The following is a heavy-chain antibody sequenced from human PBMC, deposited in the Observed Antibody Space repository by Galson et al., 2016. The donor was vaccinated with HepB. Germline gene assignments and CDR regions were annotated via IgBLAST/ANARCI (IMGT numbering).Heavy chain of an antibody. J-gene: IGHJ3*02. CDR2: ISAYDGDT. D-gene: IGHD2-8*01. V-gene: IGHV1-18*01. CDR3: ARESRVLGAFDI. Sequence: SVKVSCKASGYTFTTYGIGWVRQAPGQGLEWMGRISAYDGDTNYAQKFQGRVIMTTDTSTNTAYMDVRTLRSGDTAIYYCARESRVLGAFDIWGEGTLVIVSS. CDR1: GYTFTTYG.